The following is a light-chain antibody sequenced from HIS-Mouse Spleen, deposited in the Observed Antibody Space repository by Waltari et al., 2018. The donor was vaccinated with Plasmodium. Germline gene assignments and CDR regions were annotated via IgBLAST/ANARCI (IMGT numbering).Light chain of an antibody. CDR3: QQYNNWPLT. J-gene: IGKJ4*01. CDR2: GAS. Sequence: DIVMTQSPATLPVSPGERATLPCRASQSVSSNLAWYQQKPGQAPRLLIYGASTRATGIPARFSGSGSGTEFTLTISSLQSEDFAVYYCQQYNNWPLTFGGGTKVEIK. V-gene: IGKV3-15*01. CDR1: QSVSSN.